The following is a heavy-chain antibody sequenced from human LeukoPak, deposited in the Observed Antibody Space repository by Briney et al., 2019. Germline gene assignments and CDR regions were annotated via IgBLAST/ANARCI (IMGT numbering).Heavy chain of an antibody. V-gene: IGHV3-74*01. J-gene: IGHJ4*02. CDR1: GLTFSKYR. CDR2: INTDGTVT. CDR3: ATKQWLAPPPDS. D-gene: IGHD6-19*01. Sequence: AGGSLRLSCAASGLTFSKYRMLWVRQAPGKGLESVSRINTDGTVTTYADSVKGRFTVSRDNADNTMFLQMNSVRDEDTAVYYCATKQWLAPPPDSWGQGTPVTVSS.